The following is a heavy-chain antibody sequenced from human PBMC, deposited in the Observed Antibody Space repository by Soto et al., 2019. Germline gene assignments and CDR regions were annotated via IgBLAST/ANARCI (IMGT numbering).Heavy chain of an antibody. V-gene: IGHV1-18*01. CDR1: GYTFISYG. CDR2: SSTYNGNT. J-gene: IGHJ4*02. Sequence: QVQLVQSGAEVKKPGASVKVSCKASGYTFISYGIGWVRQAPGQGLEWMGWSSTYNGNTKYAQKFQGRVTMTTDTSTSTAYMDLRSLRSDDTAVYYCVRGGVTTIFGDSWGQGTLITVSS. CDR3: VRGGVTTIFGDS. D-gene: IGHD5-12*01.